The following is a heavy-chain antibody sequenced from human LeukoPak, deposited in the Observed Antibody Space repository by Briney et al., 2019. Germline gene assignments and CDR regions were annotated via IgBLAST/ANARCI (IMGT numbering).Heavy chain of an antibody. J-gene: IGHJ4*02. D-gene: IGHD1-26*01. CDR1: GFTFSSYA. Sequence: GGALRLSCAASGFTFSSYAMSWVRQAPGKGLEWVSAIRDSGSSTHYADSVKGRFTTSRDSSKNTLFLQMNSLRAEDTAIYYCAKYGPQDSGSSHFDYWGQGALVTASS. V-gene: IGHV3-23*01. CDR2: IRDSGSST. CDR3: AKYGPQDSGSSHFDY.